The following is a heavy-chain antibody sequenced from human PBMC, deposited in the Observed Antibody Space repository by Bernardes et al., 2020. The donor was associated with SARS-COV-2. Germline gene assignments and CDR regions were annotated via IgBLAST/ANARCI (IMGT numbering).Heavy chain of an antibody. D-gene: IGHD4-17*01. Sequence: WATQALTCTVSGGSFTNYYRNWIRQPPGKGLEWLGYISYSGTTNYNPSLKSRVAMSLDTSKNQFSLQLSSVTAADTATYYCAREISGDYSGFDYWGQGTLVTVSS. CDR3: AREISGDYSGFDY. CDR2: ISYSGTT. CDR1: GGSFTNYY. V-gene: IGHV4-59*01. J-gene: IGHJ4*02.